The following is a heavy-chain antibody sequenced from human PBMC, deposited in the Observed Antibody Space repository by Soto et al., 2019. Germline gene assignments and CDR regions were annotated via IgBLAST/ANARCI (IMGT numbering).Heavy chain of an antibody. V-gene: IGHV3-49*03. Sequence: PGGSLRLSCTASGFTFGVYAMSWFRQAPGKRLEWVGFIRSKAYGGTTEYAASVKGRFTISRDDSKSIAYLQMNSLKTEDTAVYYCTRDNRVLGITGTTLDYWGQGTLVTVSS. CDR3: TRDNRVLGITGTTLDY. CDR2: IRSKAYGGTT. CDR1: GFTFGVYA. D-gene: IGHD1-7*01. J-gene: IGHJ4*02.